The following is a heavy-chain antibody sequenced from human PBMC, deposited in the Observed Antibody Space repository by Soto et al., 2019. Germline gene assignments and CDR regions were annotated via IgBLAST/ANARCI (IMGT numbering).Heavy chain of an antibody. D-gene: IGHD2-8*02. CDR3: ARDSGPRGYDAFDI. Sequence: ESGGGLVQPGGSLRLSCAASGFTFSNYWMTWVRQAPGKGLEWVANIKQDASETFYVDSVKGRFTISRDNAKNSLYLQMNSLRAEDTAVYYCARDSGPRGYDAFDIWGQGTMVTVSS. J-gene: IGHJ3*02. CDR2: IKQDASET. CDR1: GFTFSNYW. V-gene: IGHV3-7*04.